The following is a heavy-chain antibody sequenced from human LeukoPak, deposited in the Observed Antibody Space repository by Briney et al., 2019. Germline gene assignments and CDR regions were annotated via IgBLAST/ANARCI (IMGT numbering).Heavy chain of an antibody. J-gene: IGHJ5*02. D-gene: IGHD3-9*01. V-gene: IGHV1-2*02. CDR1: GYTLTGYF. Sequence: ASVKVSCKASGYTLTGYFMHWVRQAPGQGLEWMGGMNPNSGGTNYAQKFQGRVTMTRDTSLSTAYMELSRLRSDDTAVYYCARDQTYDILTGYSDNWFDPWGQGTLVTVSS. CDR3: ARDQTYDILTGYSDNWFDP. CDR2: MNPNSGGT.